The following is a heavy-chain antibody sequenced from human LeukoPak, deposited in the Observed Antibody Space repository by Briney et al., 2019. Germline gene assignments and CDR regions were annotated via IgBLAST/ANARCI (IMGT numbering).Heavy chain of an antibody. V-gene: IGHV3-23*01. CDR3: AKGYHYYFDY. Sequence: GGSLRLSCAASGLTFSSYAMSWVRQAPGKGLEWVSAISGTGGSTYYADSVKGRFTISRDISKNTLYLQMNSLRAEDTAVYYCAKGYHYYFDYWGQGTLVTVSS. D-gene: IGHD2-15*01. CDR2: ISGTGGST. CDR1: GLTFSSYA. J-gene: IGHJ4*02.